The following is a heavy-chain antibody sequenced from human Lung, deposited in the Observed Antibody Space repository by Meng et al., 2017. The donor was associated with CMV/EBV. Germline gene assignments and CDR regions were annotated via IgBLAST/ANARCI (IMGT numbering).Heavy chain of an antibody. CDR2: IYPGDSDA. CDR1: FIPDW. J-gene: IGHJ4*02. D-gene: IGHD3-3*01. V-gene: IGHV5-51*01. Sequence: FIPDWIGWVRQVPGKGLDWVAIIYPGDSDARYSPSVKGQVTISADKSINTAYLQWSSLKASDTAMYYCAKGIYYNYWSAYYTGGPFDYWGQGTLVTVSS. CDR3: AKGIYYNYWSAYYTGGPFDY.